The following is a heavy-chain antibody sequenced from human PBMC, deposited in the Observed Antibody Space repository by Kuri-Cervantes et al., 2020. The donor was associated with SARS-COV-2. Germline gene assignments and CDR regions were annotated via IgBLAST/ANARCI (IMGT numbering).Heavy chain of an antibody. CDR1: GFNFSTTD. CDR3: AKDRAGVHDF. J-gene: IGHJ4*02. Sequence: GESLKISCVASGFNFSTTDMHWVRQAPGKGLEWVTFISSDGKNKKCMASGKSRFTISRDNSQNTLHLQMKSLRDEDTAIYYCAKDRAGVHDFWGQGTLVTVSS. D-gene: IGHD2-21*01. V-gene: IGHV3-30*18. CDR2: ISSDGKNK.